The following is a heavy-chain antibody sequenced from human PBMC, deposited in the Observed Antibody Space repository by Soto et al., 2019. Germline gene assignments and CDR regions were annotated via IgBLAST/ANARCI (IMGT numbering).Heavy chain of an antibody. Sequence: QVQLVQSGAEVKKPGASVKVSCKASGYTFTSYDINWERQATGQGLEWMGWMNTNSGNTGYAKKVQGRVTXXRXTXXSTXYMXXXXLXXXXXXXXXXXXXXXXVVVIAIHDGNWFDPXXXGXXXTVSX. CDR2: MNTNSGNT. V-gene: IGHV1-8*01. J-gene: IGHJ5*02. CDR1: GYTFTSYD. D-gene: IGHD2-21*01. CDR3: XXXXXXVVVIAIHDGNWFDP.